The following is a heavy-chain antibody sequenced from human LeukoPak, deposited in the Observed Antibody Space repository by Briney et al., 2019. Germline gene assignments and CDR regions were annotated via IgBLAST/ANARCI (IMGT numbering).Heavy chain of an antibody. CDR3: ARHGISSDFNYGMDV. V-gene: IGHV4-59*08. CDR2: IYYSGST. Sequence: SETLSLTCTVSGDSISSYYWAWIRQPPGKGLDWIGYIYYSGSTNYNPSLKSRVTISVDTSKNQFSLKLSSVTAADTAVYYCARHGISSDFNYGMDVWGQGTTVTVSS. D-gene: IGHD6-19*01. CDR1: GDSISSYY. J-gene: IGHJ6*02.